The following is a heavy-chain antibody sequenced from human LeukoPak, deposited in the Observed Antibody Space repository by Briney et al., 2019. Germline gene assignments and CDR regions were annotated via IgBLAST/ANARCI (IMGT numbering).Heavy chain of an antibody. D-gene: IGHD3-16*01. CDR3: ARATDDEFYLYYGMDV. J-gene: IGHJ6*02. Sequence: SETLSLTCAVYGGSSSGYYWSWIRQPPGRGLEWIGEISQSGSINYNPSLKSRITMSVDTSKNQFSLQLRSMTAADTAVYFCARATDDEFYLYYGMDVWGQGTTVTVSS. CDR1: GGSSSGYY. CDR2: ISQSGSI. V-gene: IGHV4-34*01.